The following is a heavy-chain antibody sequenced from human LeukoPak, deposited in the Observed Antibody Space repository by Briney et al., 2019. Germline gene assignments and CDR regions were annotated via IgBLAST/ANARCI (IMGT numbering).Heavy chain of an antibody. CDR1: GGSFSGYY. CDR3: ARGDIAVAGFDY. V-gene: IGHV4-34*01. Sequence: SETLSLTCAVYGGSFSGYYWNWIRQPPGKGLEWIAQINHSVSTNYNPSLKSRVTISVDTSKSQFSLKVSSVTAADTAVYYCARGDIAVAGFDYWGQGTLVTVSS. D-gene: IGHD6-19*01. CDR2: INHSVST. J-gene: IGHJ4*02.